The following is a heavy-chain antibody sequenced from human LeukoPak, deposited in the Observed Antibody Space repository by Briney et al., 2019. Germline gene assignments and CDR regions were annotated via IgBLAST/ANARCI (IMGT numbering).Heavy chain of an antibody. D-gene: IGHD4-17*01. J-gene: IGHJ6*03. CDR3: AKSSGYGDYGYYYYYMDV. Sequence: GGSLRLSCAASGFAFGSYWMSWVRQAPGKGLEWVLAISGSGYTTYYADSVKGRFIISRDNSGNTLYLQMHRLRAEDTAVYYCAKSSGYGDYGYYYYYMDVWGKGTTVTISS. V-gene: IGHV3-23*01. CDR2: ISGSGYTT. CDR1: GFAFGSYW.